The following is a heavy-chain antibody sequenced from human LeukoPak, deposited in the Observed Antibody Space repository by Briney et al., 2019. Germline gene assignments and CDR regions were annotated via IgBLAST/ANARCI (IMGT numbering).Heavy chain of an antibody. Sequence: GGSLRLSCAASGFTFSSYAMTWVRQAPGKGLEWVSVISGRGGSTYYADSVKGRFTISRDNSKNTLYLQMNSLRADDTAVYYCVKDRDCDDYAEFDYWDQGTLVTVS. D-gene: IGHD4-17*01. CDR3: VKDRDCDDYAEFDY. J-gene: IGHJ4*02. CDR1: GFTFSSYA. V-gene: IGHV3-23*01. CDR2: ISGRGGST.